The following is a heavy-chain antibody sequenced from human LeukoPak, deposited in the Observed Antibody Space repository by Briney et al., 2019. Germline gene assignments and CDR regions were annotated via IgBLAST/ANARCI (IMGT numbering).Heavy chain of an antibody. D-gene: IGHD5-18*01. CDR1: GGSMTTHH. J-gene: IGHJ4*02. Sequence: PSETLSLTCTVSGGSMTTHHWNWIRQTPGKGLEWIGYVFDSGRTKENPSLKSRVTLSADTSKNQLSLRLSSVTAADTAVYYCTTIRRGNIFGYFDFWGQGILVTVSS. CDR2: VFDSGRT. V-gene: IGHV4-59*11. CDR3: TTIRRGNIFGYFDF.